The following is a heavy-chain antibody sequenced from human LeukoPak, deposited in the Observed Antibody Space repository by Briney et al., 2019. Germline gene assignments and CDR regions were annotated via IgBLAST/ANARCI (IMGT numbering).Heavy chain of an antibody. CDR1: GGTFSSYA. J-gene: IGHJ4*02. D-gene: IGHD3-3*01. Sequence: ASVKVSCKASGGTFSSYAISWVRQAPGQGLEWMGGIIPIFGTANYAQKFQGRVTITTDESTSTAYMELSRLRSEDTAVYYCARVNRHDFWSGYPDYWGQGTLVTVSS. CDR3: ARVNRHDFWSGYPDY. CDR2: IIPIFGTA. V-gene: IGHV1-69*05.